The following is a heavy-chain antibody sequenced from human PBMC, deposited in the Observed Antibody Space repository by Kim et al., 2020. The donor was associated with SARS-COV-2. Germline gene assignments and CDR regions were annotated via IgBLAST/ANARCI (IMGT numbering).Heavy chain of an antibody. Sequence: GGSLRLSCAASGFSVSDNYVNWVRQLPGIGLEWVSIIYSGGPTYYADSVKGRFSMSRDNSQNTVSLQMNSLKPEDTAIYFCTRGRACDYGGSFDSWGQGTLVTVSS. J-gene: IGHJ5*01. D-gene: IGHD4-17*01. CDR1: GFSVSDNY. CDR3: TRGRACDYGGSFDS. CDR2: IYSGGPT. V-gene: IGHV3-53*01.